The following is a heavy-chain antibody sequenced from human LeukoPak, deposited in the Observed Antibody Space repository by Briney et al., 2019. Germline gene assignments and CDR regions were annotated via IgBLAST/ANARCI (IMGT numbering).Heavy chain of an antibody. D-gene: IGHD4/OR15-4a*01. Sequence: GGSLRLSCAASGFTFSTYRMNWVRQVPGKGLEWVSSISSSSSYIYYADSVKGRFTISRDNAKNSLFLQLHSLRAEDTAVYYCATDDYGAFDYWGQGTLVTVSS. V-gene: IGHV3-21*01. J-gene: IGHJ4*02. CDR1: GFTFSTYR. CDR2: ISSSSSYI. CDR3: ATDDYGAFDY.